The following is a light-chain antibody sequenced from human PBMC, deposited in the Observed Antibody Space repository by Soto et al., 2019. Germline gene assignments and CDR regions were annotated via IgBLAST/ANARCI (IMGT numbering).Light chain of an antibody. CDR2: SYS. J-gene: IGLJ3*02. Sequence: QSVLTQPPSASGTPGQRVTISCSGSSSNIGNNAVNWYQQLPGTAPKLLIYSYSQRPSGVPDRFSDSKSGTSASLAISGLQSEDEADYYCAAWDDSLNGPVFGGGTKLTVL. CDR1: SSNIGNNA. V-gene: IGLV1-44*01. CDR3: AAWDDSLNGPV.